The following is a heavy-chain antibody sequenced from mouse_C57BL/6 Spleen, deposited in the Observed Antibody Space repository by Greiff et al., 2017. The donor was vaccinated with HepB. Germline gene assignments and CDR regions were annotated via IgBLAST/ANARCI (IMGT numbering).Heavy chain of an antibody. J-gene: IGHJ4*01. CDR3: ARKLSIYYAMDY. D-gene: IGHD2-10*02. CDR1: GYAFSSSW. CDR2: IYPGDGDT. V-gene: IGHV1-82*01. Sequence: VQLQQSGPELVKPGASVKISCKASGYAFSSSWMNWVKQRPGKGLEWIGRIYPGDGDTNYNGKFKGKATLTADKSSSTAYMQLSSLTSEDSAVYFCARKLSIYYAMDYWGQGTSVTVSS.